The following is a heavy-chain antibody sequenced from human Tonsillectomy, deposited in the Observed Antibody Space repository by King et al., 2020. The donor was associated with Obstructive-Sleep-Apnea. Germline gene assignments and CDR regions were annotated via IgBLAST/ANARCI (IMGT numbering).Heavy chain of an antibody. CDR2: IYSGGST. V-gene: IGHV3-66*01. CDR1: GFTVNSNY. J-gene: IGHJ3*02. D-gene: IGHD3-10*01. Sequence: VQLVESGGGLVQPGGSLRPSCAASGFTVNSNYMSWVRQAPGKGLEWVSVIYSGGSTYYTDSVKGRFTISRDNSKNTLYLQMNSLRAEDTAVYYCARVGGFGELDAFDIWGQGTMVTVSS. CDR3: ARVGGFGELDAFDI.